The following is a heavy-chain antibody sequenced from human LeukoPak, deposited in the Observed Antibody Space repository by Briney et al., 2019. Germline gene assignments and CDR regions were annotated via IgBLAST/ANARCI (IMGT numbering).Heavy chain of an antibody. CDR2: IYYSGST. D-gene: IGHD6-19*01. CDR3: VRHVPRYSSGILGYYFDY. V-gene: IGHV4-59*08. J-gene: IGHJ4*02. Sequence: SETLSLTCTVSGGSISSYYWSWIRQPPGKGLEWIGYIYYSGSTNYNPSLKSRVTISVDTSKNQFSLKLSSVTAADTAVYYCVRHVPRYSSGILGYYFDYWGQGTLVTVSS. CDR1: GGSISSYY.